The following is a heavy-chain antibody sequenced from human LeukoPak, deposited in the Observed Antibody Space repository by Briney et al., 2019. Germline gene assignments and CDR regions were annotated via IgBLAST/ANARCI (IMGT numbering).Heavy chain of an antibody. CDR2: IIPIFGTA. Sequence: GASVKVSCKASGGTFSSYAISWVRQAPGQGLEWMGGIIPIFGTANYAQKFQGRVTITADESTSTAYMELSSLRSEDTAVYYCARDRSIGAAGTDAFDIWGQGTMVTVSS. CDR1: GGTFSSYA. D-gene: IGHD6-13*01. CDR3: ARDRSIGAAGTDAFDI. V-gene: IGHV1-69*01. J-gene: IGHJ3*02.